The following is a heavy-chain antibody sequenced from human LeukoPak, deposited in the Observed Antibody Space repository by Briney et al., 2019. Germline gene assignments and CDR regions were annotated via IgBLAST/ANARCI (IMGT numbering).Heavy chain of an antibody. CDR1: GFTFSSYG. CDR3: AKDLGRRTSCYFDY. J-gene: IGHJ4*02. Sequence: PGGSLRLSCAASGFTFSSYGMHWVRQAPGKGLEWVAFIRYDGSNKYYADSVKGRFTISRDNSKNTLYLQMNSLRAEDTAVYYCAKDLGRRTSCYFDYWGQGTLVTVSS. D-gene: IGHD2-2*01. CDR2: IRYDGSNK. V-gene: IGHV3-30*02.